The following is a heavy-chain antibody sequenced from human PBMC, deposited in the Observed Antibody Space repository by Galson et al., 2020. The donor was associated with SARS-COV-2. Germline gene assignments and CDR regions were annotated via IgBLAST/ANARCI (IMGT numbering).Heavy chain of an antibody. CDR2: IYYSGST. CDR3: ARVTTRKITFGGIIVQNFDY. Sequence: SETLSLTCTVSGGSISNYYWSWIRQPPGKGLEWIGYIYYSGSTNYNPSLKSRVTISVDTSKNQISLKLSSVTAADTAMYYCARVTTRKITFGGIIVQNFDYWGQGILVTVSS. D-gene: IGHD3-16*02. V-gene: IGHV4-59*01. CDR1: GGSISNYY. J-gene: IGHJ4*02.